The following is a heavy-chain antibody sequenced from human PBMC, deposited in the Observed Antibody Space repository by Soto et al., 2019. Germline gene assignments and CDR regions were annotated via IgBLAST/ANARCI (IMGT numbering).Heavy chain of an antibody. CDR1: GFTFSSYA. V-gene: IGHV3-23*01. J-gene: IGHJ5*02. CDR3: AKAYINSWPNDWFDP. D-gene: IGHD1-20*01. Sequence: EVQLLESGGGWLQPGGSLRLSCAASGFTFSSYAMNWVRQAPGKGLEWVSGITCSGAGSYYSDSVKGRFTISRDNSKSPLYLQMNSLRAEDTAVYYCAKAYINSWPNDWFDPWGQGTLVTVSS. CDR2: ITCSGAGS.